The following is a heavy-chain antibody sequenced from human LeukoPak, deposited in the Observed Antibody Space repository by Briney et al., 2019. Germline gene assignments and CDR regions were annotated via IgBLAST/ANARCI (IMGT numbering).Heavy chain of an antibody. CDR3: ARDTGFCSGGSCYHNYFDL. D-gene: IGHD2-15*01. J-gene: IGHJ4*02. V-gene: IGHV4-61*01. CDR2: VYYSGDT. CDR1: GGSVSSGSYY. Sequence: SETLSLTCTVSGGSVSSGSYYWSWIRQPPGKGLEWIGYVYYSGDTNYNPSLKSRVTISVDTSNNQFSLKLSSVTAADTAVYYCARDTGFCSGGSCYHNYFDLWGQGTLVTVSS.